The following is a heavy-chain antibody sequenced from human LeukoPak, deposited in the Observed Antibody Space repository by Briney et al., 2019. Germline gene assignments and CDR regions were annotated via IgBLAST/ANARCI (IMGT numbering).Heavy chain of an antibody. Sequence: GGSLRLSCAASGFIFDEYGLHWVRQAPGKGLEWVSGVNWNGDTTGYADSVKGRFTISRDNAKNSLYLQMNSLRVEDTALYYCAKDSTVTTRGGLEYWGQGTPVTVSS. CDR1: GFIFDEYG. D-gene: IGHD4-17*01. J-gene: IGHJ4*02. V-gene: IGHV3-9*01. CDR2: VNWNGDTT. CDR3: AKDSTVTTRGGLEY.